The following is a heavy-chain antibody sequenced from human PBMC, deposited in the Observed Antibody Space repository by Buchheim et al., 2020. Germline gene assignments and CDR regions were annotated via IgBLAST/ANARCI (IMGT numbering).Heavy chain of an antibody. CDR1: GGSISSYY. D-gene: IGHD3-3*01. CDR2: IYYSGST. Sequence: QVQLQESGPGLVKPSETLSLTCTVSGGSISSYYWSWIRQPPGKGLEWIGYIYYSGSTNYNPSLKSRVTISVDTSKNQFSLTLSSVTAADTAVYYCARAYYDFWRDDYYYYGMDVWGQGTT. V-gene: IGHV4-59*01. J-gene: IGHJ6*02. CDR3: ARAYYDFWRDDYYYYGMDV.